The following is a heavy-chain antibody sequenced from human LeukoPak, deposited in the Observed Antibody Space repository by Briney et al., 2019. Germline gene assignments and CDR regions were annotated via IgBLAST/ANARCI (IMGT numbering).Heavy chain of an antibody. V-gene: IGHV3-48*01. Sequence: GGSLRLSCVASGFTFSRYSMNWVRQAPGRGLEWVSYIRNSGSNIYYADSVKGRFTISRDDAKNSLYLQMSSLRAEDTAVYYCARGGAPVLVTALPPENWGQGTLVTVSS. J-gene: IGHJ4*02. CDR2: IRNSGSNI. CDR1: GFTFSRYS. CDR3: ARGGAPVLVTALPPEN. D-gene: IGHD2-21*02.